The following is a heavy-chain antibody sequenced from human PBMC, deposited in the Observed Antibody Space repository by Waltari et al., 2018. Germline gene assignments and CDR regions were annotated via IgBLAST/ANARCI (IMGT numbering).Heavy chain of an antibody. CDR3: ARDIKEVQLLGYYYFDY. CDR1: GGSISSGSYY. Sequence: QVQLQESGPGLVKPSQTLSLTCTVSGGSISSGSYYWSWIRQPAGKGLEWIGYIYTSGSTNYNPSPKSRVTISVDTSKNSLYLQMNSLRAEDTAVYYCARDIKEVQLLGYYYFDYWGQGTLVTVSS. J-gene: IGHJ4*02. CDR2: IYTSGST. D-gene: IGHD2-2*01. V-gene: IGHV4-61*09.